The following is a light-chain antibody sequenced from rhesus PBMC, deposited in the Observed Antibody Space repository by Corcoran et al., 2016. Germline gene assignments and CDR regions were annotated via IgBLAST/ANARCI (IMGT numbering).Light chain of an antibody. Sequence: DIQMTQSPSSLSASVGDRVTITCRASQGINNYLSWYQQKPGKAPTPLIYYASSLEKWVPSRFSGSRAGTDYTLTITSLQPEDIATYSCQQYNNSPFTFGPWTKLDIK. V-gene: IGKV1-66*01. CDR3: QQYNNSPFT. CDR1: QGINNY. J-gene: IGKJ3*01. CDR2: YAS.